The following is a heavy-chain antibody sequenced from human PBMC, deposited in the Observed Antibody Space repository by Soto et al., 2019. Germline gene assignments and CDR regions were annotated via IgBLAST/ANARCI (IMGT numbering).Heavy chain of an antibody. D-gene: IGHD6-19*01. V-gene: IGHV4-31*03. CDR1: GGSISSGGYY. Sequence: QVQLQESGPGLVKPSQTLSLTCTVSGGSISSGGYYWSWIRQHPGKGLEWIGYIYYSGSTYYNPSLKSRVTISVDTSKNHFSLKLSSVTAADTAVYYCARVLGGWYVGGNWFDPWGQGTLVTVSS. J-gene: IGHJ5*02. CDR2: IYYSGST. CDR3: ARVLGGWYVGGNWFDP.